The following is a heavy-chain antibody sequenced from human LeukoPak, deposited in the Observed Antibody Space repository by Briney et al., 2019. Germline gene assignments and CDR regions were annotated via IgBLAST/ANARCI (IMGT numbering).Heavy chain of an antibody. V-gene: IGHV1-3*01. D-gene: IGHD7-27*01. Sequence: ASVKVSCKASGYTFTCYAIQWVRQAPGQSLEWMGWINAGNGNTKYSQKFQGRVTITRDTSANTVYMELSSLRSEDTAVYYCARGPLGRNGDYFDYWGQGTLVTVSS. J-gene: IGHJ4*02. CDR3: ARGPLGRNGDYFDY. CDR2: INAGNGNT. CDR1: GYTFTCYA.